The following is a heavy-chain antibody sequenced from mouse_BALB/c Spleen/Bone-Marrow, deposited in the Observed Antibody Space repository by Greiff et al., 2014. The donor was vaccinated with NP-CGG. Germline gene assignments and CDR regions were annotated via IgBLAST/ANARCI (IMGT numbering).Heavy chain of an antibody. J-gene: IGHJ2*01. CDR2: ISSGGSYT. CDR1: GFAFSSYD. V-gene: IGHV5-9*02. CDR3: ARPLTGAYFDY. Sequence: VQLKESGGGLVKPGGSLKLSCAASGFAFSSYDMSWVRQTPEKRLEWVATISSGGSYTYYPDSVKGRFTISRDNARNTLYLQVSSLRSEDTALYYCARPLTGAYFDYWGQGTTLTVSS. D-gene: IGHD4-1*01.